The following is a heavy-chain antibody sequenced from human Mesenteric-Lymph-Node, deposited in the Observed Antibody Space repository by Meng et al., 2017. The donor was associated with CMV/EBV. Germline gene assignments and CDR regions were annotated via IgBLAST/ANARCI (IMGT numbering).Heavy chain of an antibody. Sequence: TFSSYWMAWVRQAPGKGLEWLESAYYSGPTYQNPSPKSRVTISLDMSKNQFSLNLNSVTAADTAVYYCARLPIYDTSGSPSWGQGTLVTVSS. CDR1: TFSSYW. V-gene: IGHV4-39*07. CDR3: ARLPIYDTSGSPS. J-gene: IGHJ5*02. D-gene: IGHD3-22*01. CDR2: AYYSGPT.